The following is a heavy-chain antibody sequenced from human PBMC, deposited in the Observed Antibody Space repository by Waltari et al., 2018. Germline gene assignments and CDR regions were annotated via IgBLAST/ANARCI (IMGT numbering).Heavy chain of an antibody. CDR3: ATWASTLAPFYSDY. Sequence: QGQLEQSGSELKKPGASVQVSCKASGYSFINYPMNWVGQAPGQGLEYMGWINTNTGNQTKVQAFKGRFVFSLDSSVSTAYLQINDLKADDTAVYYCATWASTLAPFYSDYWGQGTLVSVSS. V-gene: IGHV7-4-1*02. CDR1: GYSFINYP. J-gene: IGHJ4*02. CDR2: INTNTGNQ. D-gene: IGHD7-27*01.